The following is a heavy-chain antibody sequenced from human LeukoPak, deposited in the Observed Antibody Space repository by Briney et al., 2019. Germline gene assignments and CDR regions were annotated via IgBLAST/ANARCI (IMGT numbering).Heavy chain of an antibody. CDR1: GSTLSTYW. Sequence: GGSLRLSCAGSGSTLSTYWMHWVRQAPGKGLVWVSRIKTDGSTTYYADSVKGRFTISRDNSKNTLYLQMNSLRAEDTAVYYCAKVDPPDIVVVVAATYYFDYWGQGTLVTVSS. D-gene: IGHD2-15*01. V-gene: IGHV3-74*01. CDR2: IKTDGSTT. CDR3: AKVDPPDIVVVVAATYYFDY. J-gene: IGHJ4*02.